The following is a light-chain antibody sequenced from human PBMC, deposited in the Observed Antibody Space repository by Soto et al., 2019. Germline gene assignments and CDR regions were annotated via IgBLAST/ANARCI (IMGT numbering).Light chain of an antibody. CDR1: QSISSY. Sequence: SQMTQSPSSLPAPLWQRVTITCRASQSISSYLNWYQQKPGKAPKLLIYAASSLQSGVPSRFSGSGSGTDFTLTISSLQPEDFATYYCQQSYSTPRTLGQGTKVDIK. CDR2: AAS. V-gene: IGKV1-39*01. CDR3: QQSYSTPRT. J-gene: IGKJ1*01.